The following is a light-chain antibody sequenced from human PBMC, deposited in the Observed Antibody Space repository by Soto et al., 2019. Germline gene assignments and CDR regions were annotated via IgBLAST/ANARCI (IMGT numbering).Light chain of an antibody. V-gene: IGKV3-20*01. CDR2: GAS. CDR3: QQYGHSPWT. J-gene: IGKJ1*01. CDR1: QSVDSSY. Sequence: VLTQSPGTLSLSPGERAILSCRSSQSVDSSYLAWYQQTPGRAPRLIIYGASNRATGIPDRFSGSGSGTGFTLAISRLEPEDFAVYYCQQYGHSPWTLGQGTKVDIK.